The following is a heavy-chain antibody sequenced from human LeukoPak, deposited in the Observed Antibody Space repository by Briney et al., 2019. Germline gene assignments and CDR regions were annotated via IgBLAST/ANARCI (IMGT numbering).Heavy chain of an antibody. CDR1: GGTFSSYA. V-gene: IGHV1-69*13. J-gene: IGHJ3*02. Sequence: SVKVSSKASGGTFSSYAISWVRQAPGQGVEWMGGIIPIFGTANYAQKFQGRVTITAEESTSTAYMELSSLRSEDTAVYYCARGNPTEGAFDIWGQGTMVTVSS. CDR3: ARGNPTEGAFDI. CDR2: IIPIFGTA. D-gene: IGHD1-14*01.